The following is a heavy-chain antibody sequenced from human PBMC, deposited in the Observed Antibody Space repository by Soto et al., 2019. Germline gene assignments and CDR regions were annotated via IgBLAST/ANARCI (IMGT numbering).Heavy chain of an antibody. D-gene: IGHD6-13*01. CDR1: GGSISSSSYY. CDR3: AKHLGGDRSRPFDY. J-gene: IGHJ4*02. CDR2: IYYSGST. Sequence: PSETLSLTCTVSGGSISSSSYYWGWIRQPPGKGLEWIGSIYYSGSTYYNPSLKSRVTISVDTSKNQFSLKLSSVTAADTAVYYWAKHLGGDRSRPFDYWGQGTLVTVSS. V-gene: IGHV4-39*01.